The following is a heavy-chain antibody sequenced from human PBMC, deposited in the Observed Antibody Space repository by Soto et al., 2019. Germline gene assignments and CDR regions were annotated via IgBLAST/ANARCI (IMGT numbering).Heavy chain of an antibody. CDR2: ISSSSSYI. CDR1: GFTFSSYS. D-gene: IGHD3-3*01. Sequence: GGSLRLSCAASGFTFSSYSMNWVRQAPGKGLEWVSSISSSSSYIYYADSVKGRFTISRDNAKNSLYLQMNSLRAEDTAVYYGARDGGLITIFGVVIELGARNANYYYYMDVWGKGTTVTVSS. CDR3: ARDGGLITIFGVVIELGARNANYYYYMDV. V-gene: IGHV3-21*01. J-gene: IGHJ6*03.